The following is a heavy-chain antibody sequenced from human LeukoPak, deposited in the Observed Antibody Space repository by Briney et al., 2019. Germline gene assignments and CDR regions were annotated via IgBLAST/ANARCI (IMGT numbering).Heavy chain of an antibody. CDR2: ISWNSGSI. V-gene: IGHV3-9*01. Sequence: GRSLRLSCAASGFTFDDYAMHWVRQAPGKGLEWVSGISWNSGSIGYADSVKGRFTISRDNAKNSLYLQMNSLRAEDTALYYCAKETKDDAFDIWGHGTMVTVSS. J-gene: IGHJ3*02. CDR3: AKETKDDAFDI. CDR1: GFTFDDYA.